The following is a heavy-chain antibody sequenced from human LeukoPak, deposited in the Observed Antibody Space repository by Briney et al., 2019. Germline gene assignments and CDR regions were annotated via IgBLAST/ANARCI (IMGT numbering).Heavy chain of an antibody. CDR2: MNPNSGNT. Sequence: ASVKVSCKDSGYTFTSYDITWVRQATGQELEWMGWMNPNSGNTGYAQRFQGRVTMTRDTSISTAYMELSSLRSEDTAVYYCARGYSNYDAIRTKSFYYMDVWGEGTTVTVSS. CDR1: GYTFTSYD. J-gene: IGHJ6*03. CDR3: ARGYSNYDAIRTKSFYYMDV. D-gene: IGHD4-11*01. V-gene: IGHV1-8*01.